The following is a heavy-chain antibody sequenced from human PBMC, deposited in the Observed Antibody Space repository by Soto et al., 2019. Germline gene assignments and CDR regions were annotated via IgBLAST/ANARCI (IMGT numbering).Heavy chain of an antibody. J-gene: IGHJ6*02. CDR3: ATLHYYDSSGYPMAYYYGMDV. V-gene: IGHV3-33*01. D-gene: IGHD3-22*01. CDR2: IWYDGSNK. Sequence: GGSLRLSCAASGFTFSSYGMHWVRQAPGKGLEWVAVIWYDGSNKYYADSVKGRFTISRDNSKNTLYLQMNSLRAEDTAVYYCATLHYYDSSGYPMAYYYGMDVWGQGTTVTVSS. CDR1: GFTFSSYG.